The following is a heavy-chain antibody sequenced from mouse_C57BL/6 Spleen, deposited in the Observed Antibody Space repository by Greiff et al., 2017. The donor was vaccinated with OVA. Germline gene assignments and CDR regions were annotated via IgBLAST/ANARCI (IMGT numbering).Heavy chain of an antibody. D-gene: IGHD1-1*01. CDR1: GYTFTSYW. J-gene: IGHJ2*01. CDR3: ARSYGSSYFDY. CDR2: SYPNSGGT. V-gene: IGHV1-72*01. Sequence: QVQLQQPGAELVKPGASVKLSCKASGYTFTSYWSDCGNHSPLRGHVRIVLSYPNSGGTKYNEKFKSKATLTVDKPSSTAYMQLSSLTSEDSAVYYCARSYGSSYFDYWGQGTTLTVSS.